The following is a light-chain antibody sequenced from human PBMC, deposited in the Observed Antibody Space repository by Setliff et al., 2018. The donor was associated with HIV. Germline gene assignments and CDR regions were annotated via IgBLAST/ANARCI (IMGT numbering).Light chain of an antibody. V-gene: IGLV2-14*01. Sequence: ALTQPASVSGSPGQSITISCTGTSSDVGGYNYVSWYQQHPGKAPKLMIHEVSYRPPGVSNRFSGSKSGNTASLTISGLRAEDEANYYCTSYTSSSTLVVFGGGTKVTVL. CDR2: EVS. CDR3: TSYTSSSTLVV. J-gene: IGLJ2*01. CDR1: SSDVGGYNY.